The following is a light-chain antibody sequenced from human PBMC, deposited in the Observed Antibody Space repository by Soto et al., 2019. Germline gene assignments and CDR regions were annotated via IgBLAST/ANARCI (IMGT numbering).Light chain of an antibody. CDR1: SSNIGAGYD. V-gene: IGLV1-40*01. Sequence: QSVLTQPPSVSGAPGQRVTISCTGSSSNIGAGYDVHWYQQLPGTAPKLLIHGNSNRPSGVPDRFSGSKSGTSASLAITGLQAEDEADYYCQSYESSLSGWVFGGGTKLTVL. CDR3: QSYESSLSGWV. CDR2: GNS. J-gene: IGLJ3*02.